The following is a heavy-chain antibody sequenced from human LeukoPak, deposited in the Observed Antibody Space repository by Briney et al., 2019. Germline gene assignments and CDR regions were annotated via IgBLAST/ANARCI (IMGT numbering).Heavy chain of an antibody. Sequence: GVSLRLSCAASGFTFSSYWMNWVRQAPGKGLVWVSRIASDGSSTTYADSVKGRFSISRDNAKNTLYLQMNSLRVEDTAVYYCARFDSLAAASFFDYWGQGTLVTVSS. CDR3: ARFDSLAAASFFDY. J-gene: IGHJ4*02. CDR2: IASDGSST. D-gene: IGHD6-13*01. CDR1: GFTFSSYW. V-gene: IGHV3-74*01.